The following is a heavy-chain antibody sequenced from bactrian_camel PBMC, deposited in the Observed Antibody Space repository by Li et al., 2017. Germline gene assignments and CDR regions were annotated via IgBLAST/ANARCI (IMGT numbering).Heavy chain of an antibody. D-gene: IGHD3*01. V-gene: IGHV3S55*01. J-gene: IGHJ4*01. Sequence: HVQLVESGGGSVQAGGSLRLSCVASGMISGGDANCMAWFRQIPGQVREGIAAIGRGGTSYHDSVKGRFTISKGNGNLTLSLQMDSLKPEDTATYYCVTNADSYAVRCGLSQSAYTYWGQGTQVTVS. CDR3: VTNADSYAVRCGLSQSAYTY. CDR1: GMISGGDA. CDR2: IGRGGT.